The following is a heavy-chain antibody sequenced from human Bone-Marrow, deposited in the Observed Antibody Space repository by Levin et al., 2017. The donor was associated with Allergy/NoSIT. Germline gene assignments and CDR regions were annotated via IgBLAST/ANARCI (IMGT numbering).Heavy chain of an antibody. Sequence: GESLKISCAASGFTFSSYAMHWVRQAPGKGLEWVAVISYDGSNKYYADSVKGRFTISRDNSKNTLYLQMNSLRAEDTAVYYCASHGRSGYYPDYWGQGTLVTVSS. J-gene: IGHJ4*02. V-gene: IGHV3-30-3*01. CDR1: GFTFSSYA. CDR3: ASHGRSGYYPDY. D-gene: IGHD6-13*01. CDR2: ISYDGSNK.